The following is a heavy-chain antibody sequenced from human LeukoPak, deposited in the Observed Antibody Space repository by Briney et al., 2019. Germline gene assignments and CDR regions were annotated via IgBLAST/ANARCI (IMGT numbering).Heavy chain of an antibody. V-gene: IGHV1-18*01. CDR2: ISAYNGNT. J-gene: IGHJ4*02. CDR3: ARDQEGYYFDY. CDR1: GGTFSSYA. Sequence: ASVKVSCKASGGTFSSYAISWVRQAPGQGLEWMGWISAYNGNTNYAQKLQGRVTMTTDTSTSTAYMELRSLRSDDTAVYYCARDQEGYYFDYWGQGTLVTVSS.